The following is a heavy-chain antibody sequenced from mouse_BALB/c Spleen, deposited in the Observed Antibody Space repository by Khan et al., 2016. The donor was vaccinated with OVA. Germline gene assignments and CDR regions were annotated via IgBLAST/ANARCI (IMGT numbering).Heavy chain of an antibody. CDR2: IYTYTGEP. D-gene: IGHD3-3*01. Sequence: QIQLVQSGPDLKKPGETVKISCKASGYTFTNYGINWVKQAPGKGLKWMGWIYTYTGEPTYADDFKGRFAFSLETSASTAYLQINNLKNEDTATYFYARGGRRAMAYWGQGTSVTVSS. CDR1: GYTFTNYG. CDR3: ARGGRRAMAY. V-gene: IGHV9-3-1*01. J-gene: IGHJ4*01.